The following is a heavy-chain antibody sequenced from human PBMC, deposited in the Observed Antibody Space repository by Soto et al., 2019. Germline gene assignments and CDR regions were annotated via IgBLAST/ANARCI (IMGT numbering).Heavy chain of an antibody. D-gene: IGHD4-4*01. V-gene: IGHV3-23*01. CDR3: AKDSNKYSSSLRVRYFDY. CDR1: GFPFSSYV. Sequence: PGGSLRLSCAASGFPFSSYVMAWVRQAPGKGLEWVSGISGGGSNTFYADSVKGRFTISRDNSKNTLLLQMNSLGAEDTAVYYCAKDSNKYSSSLRVRYFDYWGQGIVVTVSS. J-gene: IGHJ4*02. CDR2: ISGGGSNT.